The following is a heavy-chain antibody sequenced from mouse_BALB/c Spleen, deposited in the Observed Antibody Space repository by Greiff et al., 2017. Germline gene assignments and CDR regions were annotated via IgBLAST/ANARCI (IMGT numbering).Heavy chain of an antibody. J-gene: IGHJ4*01. Sequence: DVKLVESGGGLVKPGGSLKLSCAASGFTFSDYYMYWVRQTPEKRLEWVATISDGGSYTYYPDSVKGRFTISRDNAKNNLYLQMSSLKSEDTAMYYGGREHGNDNAMDYWGQGTSVTVSS. CDR3: GREHGNDNAMDY. CDR2: ISDGGSYT. CDR1: GFTFSDYY. D-gene: IGHD2-2*01. V-gene: IGHV5-4*02.